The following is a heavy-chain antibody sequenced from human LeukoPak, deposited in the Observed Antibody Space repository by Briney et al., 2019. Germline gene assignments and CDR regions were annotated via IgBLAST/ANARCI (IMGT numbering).Heavy chain of an antibody. Sequence: GASVKVSCKASGGTFSSYAISWVRQAPGQGLEWMGGIIPIFGTANYAQKFQGRVTITTDESTSTAYMELRSLRSEDTAVYYCAKLDRKGNWFDPWGQGTLVTVSS. J-gene: IGHJ5*02. CDR3: AKLDRKGNWFDP. V-gene: IGHV1-69*05. CDR1: GGTFSSYA. D-gene: IGHD4-23*01. CDR2: IIPIFGTA.